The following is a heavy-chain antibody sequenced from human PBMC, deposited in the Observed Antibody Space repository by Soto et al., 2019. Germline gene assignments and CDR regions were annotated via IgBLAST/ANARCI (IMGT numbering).Heavy chain of an antibody. CDR1: GFTFSSYG. J-gene: IGHJ3*02. CDR3: ARDSSRRNWNPGAFDI. CDR2: IWYDGSNK. V-gene: IGHV3-33*01. Sequence: PGGSLRLSCAASGFTFSSYGMHWVRQAPGKGLEWVAVIWYDGSNKYYADSVKGRFTISRDNSKNTLYLQMNSLRAEDTAVYYCARDSSRRNWNPGAFDIWGQGTMVTVSS. D-gene: IGHD1-1*01.